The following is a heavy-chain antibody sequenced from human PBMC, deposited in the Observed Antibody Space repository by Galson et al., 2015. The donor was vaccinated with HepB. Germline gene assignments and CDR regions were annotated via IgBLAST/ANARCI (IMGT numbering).Heavy chain of an antibody. Sequence: PALVKPTQTLTLTCTFSGFSLSTNGMCVSRIRQPPGKALEWLALIDWDDDKYYSTSLKTRLTISKDTSKNRVVLTMTNLDPVDTATYYCARIGTTREGAKKYYYAMDVWGQGTTVTVSS. CDR3: ARIGTTREGAKKYYYAMDV. V-gene: IGHV2-70*01. CDR1: GFSLSTNGMC. CDR2: IDWDDDK. J-gene: IGHJ6*02. D-gene: IGHD1-1*01.